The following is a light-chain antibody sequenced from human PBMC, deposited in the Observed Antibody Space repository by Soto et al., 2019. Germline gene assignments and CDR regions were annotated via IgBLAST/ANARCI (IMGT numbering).Light chain of an antibody. CDR1: SSDIGRYNY. V-gene: IGLV2-14*01. Sequence: QSVLTQPASVSGSPGQSITISCTGTSSDIGRYNYVSWYQQHPGKAPRLVISGVNKRPSGISNRFSGSKSGNTASLTISGLQADDEAIYYCASYTSTTTLVVFGGGTKVTVL. CDR3: ASYTSTTTLVV. CDR2: GVN. J-gene: IGLJ2*01.